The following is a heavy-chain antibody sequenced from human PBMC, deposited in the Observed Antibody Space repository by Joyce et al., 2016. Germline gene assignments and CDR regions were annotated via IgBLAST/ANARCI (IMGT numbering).Heavy chain of an antibody. D-gene: IGHD6-19*01. J-gene: IGHJ4*02. CDR1: GFTFSSYI. Sequence: QVQLVESGGGVVQPGRSLRLSCAASGFTFSSYIFHWVRQAPGKGLEWVTVISYDGNNQYYADSVMGRFTVSRDNSKNTLYLQMNSLRADDSAVYYCAKQGAVAPYFDYWGQGTLVTVSS. V-gene: IGHV3-30*18. CDR3: AKQGAVAPYFDY. CDR2: ISYDGNNQ.